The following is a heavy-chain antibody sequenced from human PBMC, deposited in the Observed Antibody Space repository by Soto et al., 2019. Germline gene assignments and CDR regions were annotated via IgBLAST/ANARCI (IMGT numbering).Heavy chain of an antibody. CDR1: GFTFSDAA. CDR3: IRHLSDY. V-gene: IGHV3-73*01. J-gene: IGHJ4*02. CDR2: IRSKANSYAT. Sequence: EVQLVESGGGLVQPGGSLKLSCAASGFTFSDAAMHWVRQASGKGLEWVSRIRSKANSYATAYAASVKGRFTISRDDSKNTAYLQMNSLKIEDTAVYYCIRHLSDYWGQGTLVTVSS.